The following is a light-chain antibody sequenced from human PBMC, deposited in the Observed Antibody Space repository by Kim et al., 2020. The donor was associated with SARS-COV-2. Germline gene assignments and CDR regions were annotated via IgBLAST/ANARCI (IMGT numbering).Light chain of an antibody. CDR3: QQYGSSPLT. CDR1: QSVSSSY. CDR2: GAS. V-gene: IGKV3-20*01. J-gene: IGKJ4*01. Sequence: SPGERATLACRASQSVSSSYLAWYQQKPGQAPRLLIYGASSRATGIPDRFNGSGSGTDFTLTISRPEPEDFAVYYCQQYGSSPLTFGGGTKVDIK.